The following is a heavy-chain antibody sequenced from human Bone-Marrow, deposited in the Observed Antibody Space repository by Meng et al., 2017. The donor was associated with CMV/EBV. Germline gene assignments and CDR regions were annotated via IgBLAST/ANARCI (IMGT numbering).Heavy chain of an antibody. D-gene: IGHD5-24*01. J-gene: IGHJ6*02. Sequence: SLKVSCKSSGYTFTGYYMHWVRQAPGQGLEWMGWINPNSGGTNYAQKFQGRVTMTRDTSISTAYMELSRLRSDDTAVYYCAREWLQSLYYYGMDVWGQGTTVTVSS. CDR2: INPNSGGT. CDR3: AREWLQSLYYYGMDV. CDR1: GYTFTGYY. V-gene: IGHV1-2*02.